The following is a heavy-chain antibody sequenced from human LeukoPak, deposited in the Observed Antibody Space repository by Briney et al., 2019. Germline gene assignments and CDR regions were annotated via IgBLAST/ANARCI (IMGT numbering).Heavy chain of an antibody. CDR1: GYTFTNYW. J-gene: IGHJ5*02. CDR2: IYPGDSDT. CDR3: ARGSGSSSWLDP. D-gene: IGHD3-10*01. Sequence: GESLKISCEASGYTFTNYWIGWVRQKPGKGLEWMGLIYPGDSDTKYSPSFEGHVTMSVDKSIGAAYLEWSSLNVSDAAMYYCARGSGSSSWLDPWGQGTLVTVSP. V-gene: IGHV5-51*01.